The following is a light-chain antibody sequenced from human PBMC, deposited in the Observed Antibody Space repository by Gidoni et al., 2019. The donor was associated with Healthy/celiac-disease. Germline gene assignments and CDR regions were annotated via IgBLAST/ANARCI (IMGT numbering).Light chain of an antibody. CDR1: SSNIGAGYD. Sequence: QSVLTQPPSVSVAPGPRVTISCTGSSSNIGAGYDVHWYQQLPGTAPKLLIYGNSNRPSGVPDRFSGSKSGTSASLAITGLQAEDEADYYCQSYDSSLSGDVVFGGGTKLTVL. J-gene: IGLJ2*01. V-gene: IGLV1-40*01. CDR3: QSYDSSLSGDVV. CDR2: GNS.